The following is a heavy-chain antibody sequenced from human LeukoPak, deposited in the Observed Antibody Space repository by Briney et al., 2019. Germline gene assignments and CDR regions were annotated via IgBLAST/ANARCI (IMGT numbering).Heavy chain of an antibody. Sequence: GGSLRLSCAASGFTFSVYAMNWVRQAPGKGLEWLSFISSSSFTIYYADSVKGRFTISRDNAKNSLYLQMNNLRADDTAVYYCARDGGFKGGYAGFDYWGQGTLVTVSS. CDR2: ISSSSFTI. CDR3: ARDGGFKGGYAGFDY. J-gene: IGHJ4*02. D-gene: IGHD5-12*01. V-gene: IGHV3-48*01. CDR1: GFTFSVYA.